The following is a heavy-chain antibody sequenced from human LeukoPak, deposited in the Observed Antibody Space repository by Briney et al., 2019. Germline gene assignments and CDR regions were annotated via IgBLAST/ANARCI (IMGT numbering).Heavy chain of an antibody. J-gene: IGHJ4*02. Sequence: GGSLRLSCAASGFTFSSFWMHWGRQAPGKGLVWVSRINPDGSDTTYADSVKGRFTISRDNAKNTLYLQMSSLRAEDTAVYYCGRDMWGTFDYWGQGAPVTVSA. CDR1: GFTFSSFW. V-gene: IGHV3-74*01. D-gene: IGHD7-27*01. CDR3: GRDMWGTFDY. CDR2: INPDGSDT.